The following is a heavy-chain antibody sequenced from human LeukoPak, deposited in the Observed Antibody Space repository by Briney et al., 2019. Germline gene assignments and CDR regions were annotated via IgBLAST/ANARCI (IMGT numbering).Heavy chain of an antibody. D-gene: IGHD2-15*01. J-gene: IGHJ4*02. V-gene: IGHV3-23*01. CDR1: GFTLRSYA. CDR3: ARAYCSGGSCCYFDY. CDR2: ISGSGAYT. Sequence: AGGSLRLSCAASGFTLRSYAMSWVRQAPGKGLEWVSTISGSGAYTYYAASVKGRFTISRDNSKNTLYLQMNSLRAEDTAVYFCARAYCSGGSCCYFDYWGQGTLVTVSS.